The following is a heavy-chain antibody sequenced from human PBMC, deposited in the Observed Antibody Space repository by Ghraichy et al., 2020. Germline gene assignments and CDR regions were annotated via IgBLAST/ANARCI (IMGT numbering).Heavy chain of an antibody. CDR1: GFTFSSYA. J-gene: IGHJ6*02. V-gene: IGHV3-23*01. CDR2: ISGSGGST. D-gene: IGHD5-12*01. CDR3: AKVDIVATILWYYYGMDV. Sequence: GGSLRLSCAASGFTFSSYAMSWVRQAPGKGLEWVSAISGSGGSTYYADSVKGRFTISRDNSKNTLYLQMNSLRAEDTAVYYCAKVDIVATILWYYYGMDVWGQGTTVTVSS.